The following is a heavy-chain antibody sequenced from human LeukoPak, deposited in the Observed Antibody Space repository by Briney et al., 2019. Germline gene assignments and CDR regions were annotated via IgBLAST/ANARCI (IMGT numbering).Heavy chain of an antibody. CDR2: LSYDGSVE. J-gene: IGHJ4*02. V-gene: IGHV3-30*04. CDR3: ARGKQFVSDS. CDR1: GFTFSVYA. Sequence: GGSLRLPCAASGFTFSVYAMHWVRQAPGQGLEWVAVLSYDGSVEHYADSVKGRFTISRDNSKNMLFLQMDGLRDDDTALYLCARGKQFVSDSWGQGTLVTVSS. D-gene: IGHD5-24*01.